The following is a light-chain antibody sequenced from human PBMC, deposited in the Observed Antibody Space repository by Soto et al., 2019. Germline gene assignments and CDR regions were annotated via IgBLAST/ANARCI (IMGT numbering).Light chain of an antibody. V-gene: IGKV3-11*01. CDR1: QSVSSY. Sequence: DIVLTQSPATLSLSPGDRATLSCRASQSVSSYLAWYQQKPGQAPRLLIYDASNRATGIPARFSGSGSGTDFTLTISSLEPEDFAIYYCQQRSGWYTFGQGTKLEIK. J-gene: IGKJ2*01. CDR2: DAS. CDR3: QQRSGWYT.